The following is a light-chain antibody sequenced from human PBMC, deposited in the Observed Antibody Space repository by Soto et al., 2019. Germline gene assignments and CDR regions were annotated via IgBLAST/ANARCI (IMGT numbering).Light chain of an antibody. V-gene: IGKV1-39*01. CDR1: QTISTY. CDR3: QQSYSTPPT. CDR2: TAS. Sequence: DIQMTRSPSSLSAPVGDSVTMSCRASQTISTYVNWYQQKPGQAPTLLIFTASTLQSGVPSRFSGSGSGTDFTLTISNVQPEDFATYYCQQSYSTPPTFGQGTRLEFK. J-gene: IGKJ5*01.